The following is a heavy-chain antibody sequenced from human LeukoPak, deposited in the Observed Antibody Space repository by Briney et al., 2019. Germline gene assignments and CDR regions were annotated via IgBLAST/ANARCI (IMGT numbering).Heavy chain of an antibody. CDR3: ANHYYDSSGYLDS. CDR2: ISGSGGST. Sequence: SGGSLRLSCAASGFTFSSYAMSWVRQAPGKGLEWVSAISGSGGSTYYADSMKGRFTISRDNSKNTLYLQMNSLRAEDTAVYYCANHYYDSSGYLDSWGQGTLVTVSS. J-gene: IGHJ4*02. V-gene: IGHV3-23*01. CDR1: GFTFSSYA. D-gene: IGHD3-22*01.